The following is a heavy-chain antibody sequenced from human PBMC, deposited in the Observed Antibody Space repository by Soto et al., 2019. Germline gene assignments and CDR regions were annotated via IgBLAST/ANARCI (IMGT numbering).Heavy chain of an antibody. CDR2: ISGSGGST. J-gene: IGHJ4*02. CDR1: GFTFSSYA. V-gene: IGHV3-23*01. Sequence: GGSLRLSCAASGFTFSSYAMSWVRQAPGKGLEWVSAISGSGGSTYYADSVKGRFTISRDNSKNMLYLQMNSLRAEDTAVYYCAKDHGIVGATHFDYWGQGTLVTVSS. D-gene: IGHD1-26*01. CDR3: AKDHGIVGATHFDY.